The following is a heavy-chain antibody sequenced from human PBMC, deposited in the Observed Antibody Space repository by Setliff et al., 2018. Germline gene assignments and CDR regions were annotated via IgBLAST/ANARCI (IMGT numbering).Heavy chain of an antibody. Sequence: SLRLSCVASGFTFSSHGMTWVRLAPGKGLEWISYISTSSSTIYYVDSVKGRFTISRDNANHTLYLQMNSLRADDTAVYYCARLALTGYDSSGYYYALDYYYYMDVWGKGTTVTVSS. CDR2: ISTSSSTI. V-gene: IGHV3-48*01. CDR1: GFTFSSHG. CDR3: ARLALTGYDSSGYYYALDYYYYMDV. D-gene: IGHD3-22*01. J-gene: IGHJ6*03.